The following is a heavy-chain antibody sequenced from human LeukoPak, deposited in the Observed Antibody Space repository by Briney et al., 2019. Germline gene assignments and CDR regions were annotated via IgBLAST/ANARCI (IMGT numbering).Heavy chain of an antibody. J-gene: IGHJ4*02. D-gene: IGHD6-6*01. Sequence: SETLSLTCTVSGGSISSGGYYWSWIRQHPGKGLEWIGYIYYSRSTYYNPSLKSRVTISVDTSKNQFSLKLSSVTAADTAVYYCARDGLGSSGFDYWGQGTLVTVSS. V-gene: IGHV4-31*03. CDR3: ARDGLGSSGFDY. CDR1: GGSISSGGYY. CDR2: IYYSRST.